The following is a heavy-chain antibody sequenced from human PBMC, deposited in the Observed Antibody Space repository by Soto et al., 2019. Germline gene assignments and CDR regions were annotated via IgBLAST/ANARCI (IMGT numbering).Heavy chain of an antibody. Sequence: SETLSLTCAVSGGSISSSNWWSWVRQPPGKGLEWIGEIYHSGSTNYNPSLKSRVTISVDKSKNQFSLKLSSVTAADTAVYYCARGRDGYNQFYYYYYGMDVWGQGTTVTVSS. CDR2: IYHSGST. CDR3: ARGRDGYNQFYYYYYGMDV. V-gene: IGHV4-4*02. J-gene: IGHJ6*02. D-gene: IGHD5-12*01. CDR1: GGSISSSNW.